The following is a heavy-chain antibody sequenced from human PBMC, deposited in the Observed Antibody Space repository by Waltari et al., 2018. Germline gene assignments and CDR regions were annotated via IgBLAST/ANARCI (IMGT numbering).Heavy chain of an antibody. J-gene: IGHJ4*02. CDR2: ITNRGGLI. Sequence: EEQLVESGGGLVQPGRSLRLSCAASGFTFDDHAMHWVRQAPGKGLELVSYITNRGGLIYYADSVKGRFTVSRDNDKNSLNLQMNNLRVEDTAVYYCTRDGGAESHWGQGTLVTVTS. CDR3: TRDGGAESH. D-gene: IGHD3-16*01. V-gene: IGHV3-48*03. CDR1: GFTFDDHA.